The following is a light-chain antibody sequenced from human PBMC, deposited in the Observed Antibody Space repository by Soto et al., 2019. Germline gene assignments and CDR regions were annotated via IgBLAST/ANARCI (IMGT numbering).Light chain of an antibody. V-gene: IGKV1-39*01. J-gene: IGKJ1*01. CDR1: QSISSY. Sequence: DIQMPQSPSSLTSSVGHRVTITCRASQSISSYLNWYQQKPGKAPKLLIYDASNRATGIPARFSGSGSGTDFTLTICSLEPEDFALYYCQQRGNWPPWTLGQGTKVDI. CDR3: QQRGNWPPWT. CDR2: DAS.